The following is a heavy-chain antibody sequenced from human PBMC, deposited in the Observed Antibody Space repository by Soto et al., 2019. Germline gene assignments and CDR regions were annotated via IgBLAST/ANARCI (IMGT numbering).Heavy chain of an antibody. CDR3: VRDGSKTLRDCFDP. V-gene: IGHV4-4*07. CDR2: VYATGTS. CDR1: GGSMSKFY. Sequence: QVQVQESGPGLVKPSETLSLTCSVSGGSMSKFYWSWIRKTAGEGLVWMGRVYATGTSDYNHSLRSRIAMSVDISKKTFSLRLRSVTAADTGVYYCVRDGSKTLRDCFDPWGQGILVTVSS. D-gene: IGHD4-17*01. J-gene: IGHJ5*02.